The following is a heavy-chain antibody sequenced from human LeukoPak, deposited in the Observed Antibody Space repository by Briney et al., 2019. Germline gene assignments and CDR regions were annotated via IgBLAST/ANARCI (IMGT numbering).Heavy chain of an antibody. CDR3: ATGITIFNWFDP. CDR1: GFTFSSYA. V-gene: IGHV3-23*01. D-gene: IGHD3-3*01. CDR2: ISGSGGST. Sequence: GGSLRLSCAASGFTFSSYAMSWVRQAPGKGLEWVSAISGSGGSTYYADSVKGRFTISRDNSKNTLYLQMNSLRAEDTAVYYSATGITIFNWFDPWGQGTLVAVSS. J-gene: IGHJ5*02.